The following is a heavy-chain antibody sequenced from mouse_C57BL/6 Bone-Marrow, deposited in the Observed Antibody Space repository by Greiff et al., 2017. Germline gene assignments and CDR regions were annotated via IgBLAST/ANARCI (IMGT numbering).Heavy chain of an antibody. V-gene: IGHV1-26*01. CDR1: GYTFTDYY. D-gene: IGHD1-1*01. J-gene: IGHJ2*01. Sequence: VQLQQSGPELVKPGASVKISCKASGYTFTDYYMNWVKQSHGKSLEWIGDINPNNGGTSYNQKFKGKATLTVDKSSSPAYMERRSLTSEDSAVYYCARGYYGSYWGQGTTLTVSS. CDR3: ARGYYGSY. CDR2: INPNNGGT.